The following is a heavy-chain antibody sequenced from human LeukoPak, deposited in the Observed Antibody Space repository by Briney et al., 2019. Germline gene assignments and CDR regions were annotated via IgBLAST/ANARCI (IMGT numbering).Heavy chain of an antibody. CDR3: ARDLSGGVGPYY. Sequence: SETLSLTCTVSGGSISSGDYYWSWIRQPPGKGLEWIGYIYYSGSTYYNPSLKSRVTMSVDTSKNQFSLNLSSVTAADTAVYYCARDLSGGVGPYYWGQGILVTVSS. D-gene: IGHD1-26*01. J-gene: IGHJ4*02. CDR2: IYYSGST. V-gene: IGHV4-30-4*08. CDR1: GGSISSGDYY.